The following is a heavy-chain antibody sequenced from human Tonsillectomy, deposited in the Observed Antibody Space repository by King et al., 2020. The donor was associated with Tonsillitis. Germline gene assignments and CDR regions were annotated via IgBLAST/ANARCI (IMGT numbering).Heavy chain of an antibody. Sequence: QLVQSGAEVKKPGASAKVSCKASGYTFINYGISWVRQAPGQGLEWMGWISTYNGDTNYAQKLQGRVTMTTDSSTTTAYMELRSLRSDDTAVYYCARDMWELRMDVWGKGTTVTVSS. V-gene: IGHV1-18*01. CDR2: ISTYNGDT. CDR1: GYTFINYG. J-gene: IGHJ6*03. D-gene: IGHD1-26*01. CDR3: ARDMWELRMDV.